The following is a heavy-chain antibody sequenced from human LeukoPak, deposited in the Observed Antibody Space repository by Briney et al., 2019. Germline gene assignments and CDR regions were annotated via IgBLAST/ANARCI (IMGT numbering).Heavy chain of an antibody. V-gene: IGHV3-23*01. CDR1: GFTFSSYA. D-gene: IGHD3-10*01. CDR2: ISGSGGST. Sequence: GGSLRLSCAASGFTFSSYAMSWVRQAPGKGLEWVSAISGSGGSTYYADSVKGRFTISRDNSKNKLYLQMNSLRAEDTAVYYCAKTSGATPYYYYMDVWGKGDTVTVSS. J-gene: IGHJ6*03. CDR3: AKTSGATPYYYYMDV.